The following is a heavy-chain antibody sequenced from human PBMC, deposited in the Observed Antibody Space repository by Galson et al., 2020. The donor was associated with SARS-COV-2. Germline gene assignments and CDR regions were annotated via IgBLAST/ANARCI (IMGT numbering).Heavy chain of an antibody. CDR2: IYSGGST. Sequence: GESLKISCTASGFTVSGNYMSWVRQAPGKGLEWVSVIYSGGSTYYADSVKGRFTISRDNSKNTLYLQMNSLRAEDTAVYYCARDPSEHSSWGGSYYWGQGTLVTVSS. CDR3: ARDPSEHSSWGGSYY. D-gene: IGHD6-13*01. J-gene: IGHJ4*02. V-gene: IGHV3-53*01. CDR1: GFTVSGNY.